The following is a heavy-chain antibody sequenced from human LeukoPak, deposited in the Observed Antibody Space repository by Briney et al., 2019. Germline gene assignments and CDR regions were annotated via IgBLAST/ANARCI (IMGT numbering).Heavy chain of an antibody. V-gene: IGHV1-2*02. CDR1: RYTFTGYY. D-gene: IGHD3-22*01. CDR3: ARALDDYYDSSGYYPYYFDY. J-gene: IGHJ4*02. Sequence: GASVKVSCKASRYTFTGYYVHWVRQAPGQGLEWMGWINPNSGGTNYAQKFQGRVTMTRDTSISAAYMELSRLRSDDTAVYYCARALDDYYDSSGYYPYYFDYWGQGTLVTVSS. CDR2: INPNSGGT.